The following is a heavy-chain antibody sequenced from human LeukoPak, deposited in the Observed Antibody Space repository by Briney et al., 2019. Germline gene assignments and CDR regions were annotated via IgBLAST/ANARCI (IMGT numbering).Heavy chain of an antibody. CDR1: GFTFSSYD. Sequence: PGGSLRLSCAASGFTFSSYDMHWVRQAPGKGLEWVAVISYDGSNKYYADSVKGRFTISRDNSKNTLYLQMNSLRAEDTAVYYCARDLDSSGYYYLHYWGQGTLVTVSS. D-gene: IGHD3-22*01. CDR2: ISYDGSNK. CDR3: ARDLDSSGYYYLHY. V-gene: IGHV3-30-3*01. J-gene: IGHJ4*02.